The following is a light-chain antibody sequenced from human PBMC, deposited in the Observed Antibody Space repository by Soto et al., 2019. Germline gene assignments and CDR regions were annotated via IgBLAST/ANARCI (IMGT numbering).Light chain of an antibody. V-gene: IGKV1-16*01. Sequence: DIQMTQSPSSLSASVGDRVTITCRARQDILNYLAWFQQKPGKAPKSLIYGASILHSGVPSRFSGSGFGTDFSLTISSLQPEDFATYYCQQYASNVATFGQGTTLEV. CDR2: GAS. CDR3: QQYASNVAT. CDR1: QDILNY. J-gene: IGKJ2*01.